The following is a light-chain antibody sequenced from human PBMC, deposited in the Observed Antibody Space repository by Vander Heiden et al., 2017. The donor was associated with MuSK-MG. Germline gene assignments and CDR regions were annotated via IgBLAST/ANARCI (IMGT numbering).Light chain of an antibody. V-gene: IGLV1-40*01. CDR1: SSNVGAGYA. CDR3: QSYDSLLSGSCV. J-gene: IGLJ3*02. Sequence: QSVLTQPPSVSGAPGQRVTISCTGSSSNVGAGYAVHWYQQLPGTAPKLLIYDNTKRPSGVPDRFSASNSGSSASLAITGLQAEDEADYYCQSYDSLLSGSCVLGGGTKLTVL. CDR2: DNT.